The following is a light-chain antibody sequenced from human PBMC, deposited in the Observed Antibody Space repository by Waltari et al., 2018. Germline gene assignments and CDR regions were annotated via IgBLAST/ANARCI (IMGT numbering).Light chain of an antibody. J-gene: IGKJ1*01. Sequence: EIVLTQSPGTLSLSLGKRATVSCRASQSVSRALAWYQQKPGQAPRLLIYGASTRATGIPDRFSGSGSGTDFSLTISRLEPDDFAVYYCQHYLKLPVTFGQGTTVEI. CDR2: GAS. CDR1: QSVSRA. V-gene: IGKV3-20*01. CDR3: QHYLKLPVT.